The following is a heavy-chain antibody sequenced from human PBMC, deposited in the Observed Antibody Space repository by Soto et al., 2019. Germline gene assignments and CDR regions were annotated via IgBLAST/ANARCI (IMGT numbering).Heavy chain of an antibody. Sequence: GGSLRLSCAASGFTFSSYGMHWVRQAPGKGLEWVAVIWYDGSNKYYADSVKGRFTISRDNSKNTLYLQMNSLRAEDTAVYYCAKDRLAVTAIRRYYYYYGMDVWGQGTTVTVSS. CDR3: AKDRLAVTAIRRYYYYYGMDV. D-gene: IGHD2-21*02. CDR1: GFTFSSYG. V-gene: IGHV3-33*06. J-gene: IGHJ6*02. CDR2: IWYDGSNK.